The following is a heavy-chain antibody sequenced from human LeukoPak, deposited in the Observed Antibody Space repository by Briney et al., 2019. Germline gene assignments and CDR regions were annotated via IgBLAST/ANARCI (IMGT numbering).Heavy chain of an antibody. V-gene: IGHV4-34*11. J-gene: IGHJ5*02. CDR1: GGSFSGYY. CDR3: ARVEDSGYDYRGRFDP. Sequence: PSETLSLTCAVYGGSFSGYYWSWIRQPPGKGLEWIGYIYYTGSTNYNPSLKSRVTISVDTSKNQFSLKLSSVTAADTAVYCARVEDSGYDYRGRFDPWGQGTLVTVSS. D-gene: IGHD5-12*01. CDR2: IYYTGST.